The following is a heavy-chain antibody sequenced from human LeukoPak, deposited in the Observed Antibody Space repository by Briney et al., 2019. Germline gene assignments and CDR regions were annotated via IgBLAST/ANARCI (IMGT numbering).Heavy chain of an antibody. CDR3: ARDDESEVGNFGN. J-gene: IGHJ4*02. Sequence: GGSLRLSCAASGFTFSSYSMNWVRQAPGKGLEWASSISSSSSYIYYADSVKGRFTISRDNAKTSLYLQMNSLRAEDTAVYYCARDDESEVGNFGNWGQGPLVTVSS. CDR2: ISSSSSYI. V-gene: IGHV3-21*01. CDR1: GFTFSSYS. D-gene: IGHD3-10*01.